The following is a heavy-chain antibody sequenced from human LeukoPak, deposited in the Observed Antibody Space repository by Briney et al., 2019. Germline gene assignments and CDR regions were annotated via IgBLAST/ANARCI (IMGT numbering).Heavy chain of an antibody. J-gene: IGHJ6*02. CDR2: MNPNSGNT. D-gene: IGHD3-3*01. CDR1: GYTFTSYD. V-gene: IGHV1-8*01. Sequence: ASVKVSCKASGYTFTSYDINWVRQATGQGLEWMGWMNPNSGNTGYAQKFQGRVTMTRNTSISTAYMELSSLRSEDTAVYYRARGLIWDYDFWSGYYRLGYYYGMDVWGQGTTVTVSS. CDR3: ARGLIWDYDFWSGYYRLGYYYGMDV.